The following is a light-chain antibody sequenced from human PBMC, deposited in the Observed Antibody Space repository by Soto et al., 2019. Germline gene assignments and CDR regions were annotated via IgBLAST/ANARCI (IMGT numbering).Light chain of an antibody. CDR3: SSYTDTSTLYV. J-gene: IGLJ1*01. CDR2: EVS. Sequence: QSVLTQPASVSESPGQSITISCTGTSSDVGGSIYVSWYQQHPGKAPKLMISEVSNRPSGVSNRFSGSKSGNTASLTISGLQAEDEADYYCSSYTDTSTLYVFGTGTKLTVL. V-gene: IGLV2-14*01. CDR1: SSDVGGSIY.